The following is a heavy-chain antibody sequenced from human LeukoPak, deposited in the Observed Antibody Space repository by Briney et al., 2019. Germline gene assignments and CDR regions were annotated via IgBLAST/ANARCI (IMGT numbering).Heavy chain of an antibody. V-gene: IGHV3-30-3*01. CDR1: GVTFSSYD. CDR3: ARNSVGGSFFDY. D-gene: IGHD3-16*01. CDR2: ISYDGTNK. J-gene: IGHJ4*02. Sequence: GGSLRLSCAASGVTFSSYDMHWVRQAPGPGLEWVAVISYDGTNKDYADSVKGRLTISRDNSKNTLYLQMNSLRPEDTAVYYCARNSVGGSFFDYWGQGILVTVSS.